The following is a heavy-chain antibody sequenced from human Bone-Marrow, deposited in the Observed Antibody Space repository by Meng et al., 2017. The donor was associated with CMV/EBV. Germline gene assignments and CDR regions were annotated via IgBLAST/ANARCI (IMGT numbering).Heavy chain of an antibody. V-gene: IGHV3-21*01. CDR1: GFTFSSYS. J-gene: IGHJ6*02. CDR3: ARDPKLPFGQWEFYYYYGMDV. CDR2: ISSSSSYI. D-gene: IGHD3-10*01. Sequence: GESLKISCAASGFTFSSYSMNWVRQAPGKGLEWVSSISSSSSYIYYADPVKGRFTISRDNAKNSLYLQMNSLRAEDTAVYYCARDPKLPFGQWEFYYYYGMDVWGQGTTVTVSS.